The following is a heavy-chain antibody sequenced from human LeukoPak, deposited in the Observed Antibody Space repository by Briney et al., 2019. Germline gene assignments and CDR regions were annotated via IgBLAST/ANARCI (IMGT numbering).Heavy chain of an antibody. D-gene: IGHD3-22*01. CDR3: AKAYYDTSGRMGGFDY. J-gene: IGHJ4*02. V-gene: IGHV3-11*03. CDR2: ISISSSYT. Sequence: PGGSLRLSCAASGFTFSDYQMSWIRQAPAKGLEWVSYISISSSYTNYADSVKGRFTTSRDNAKNSLYLQMNSLRAEDTAVYYCAKAYYDTSGRMGGFDYWGQGTLVTVSS. CDR1: GFTFSDYQ.